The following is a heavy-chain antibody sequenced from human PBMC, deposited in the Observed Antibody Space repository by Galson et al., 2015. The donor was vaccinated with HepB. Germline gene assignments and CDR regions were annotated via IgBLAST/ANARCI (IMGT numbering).Heavy chain of an antibody. V-gene: IGHV1-18*04. Sequence: SVKVSCRASGYTFTSYGISWVRQAPGQGLEWMGWISAYNGNTNYAQKLQGRVTMTTDTSTSTAYMELRSLRSDDTAVYYCARGSYYDSSGRFDYWGQGTLVTVSS. D-gene: IGHD3-22*01. J-gene: IGHJ4*02. CDR1: GYTFTSYG. CDR2: ISAYNGNT. CDR3: ARGSYYDSSGRFDY.